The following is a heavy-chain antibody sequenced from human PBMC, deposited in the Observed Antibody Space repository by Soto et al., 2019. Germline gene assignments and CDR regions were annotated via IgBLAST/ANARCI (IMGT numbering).Heavy chain of an antibody. J-gene: IGHJ4*02. D-gene: IGHD3-10*01. CDR2: IYWDDDK. Sequence: QITLKESGPTLVKPTQPLTLTCTFSGFSLSTSGVGVGWFRQPPGKALGWLALIYWDDDKRYSPSLKSRLTITKDTSKNQVVLTLTKLDTVDTATYYCARGGWTTYYSPFFDYWGQGTLVTVSS. CDR1: GFSLSTSGVG. CDR3: ARGGWTTYYSPFFDY. V-gene: IGHV2-5*02.